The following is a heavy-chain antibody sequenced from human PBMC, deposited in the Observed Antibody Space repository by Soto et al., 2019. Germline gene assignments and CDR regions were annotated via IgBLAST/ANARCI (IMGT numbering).Heavy chain of an antibody. Sequence: ASVKVSGKASGYTFTSYGISWVRQAPRQGLEWMGWISAYNGNTNYAQKLQGRVTMITDTSTSTAYMELRSLRSDDTAVYYCARDLCSSTSCQGWFDPWGQGTLVTVSS. CDR2: ISAYNGNT. J-gene: IGHJ5*02. CDR3: ARDLCSSTSCQGWFDP. D-gene: IGHD2-2*01. V-gene: IGHV1-18*01. CDR1: GYTFTSYG.